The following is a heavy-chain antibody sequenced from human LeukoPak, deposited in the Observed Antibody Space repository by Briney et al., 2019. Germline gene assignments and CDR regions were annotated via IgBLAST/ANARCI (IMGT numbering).Heavy chain of an antibody. Sequence: GGSLRLSCAASGFTFSGYWMHWVRQAPGMGLVWVSRINSDGRTINYADSVKGRFTISRDNAKNTVYLQMNGLRADDMAVYFCVRGAGGPRNYVLDYWGQGALVSVSS. CDR1: GFTFSGYW. D-gene: IGHD3-10*02. CDR2: INSDGRTI. V-gene: IGHV3-74*01. CDR3: VRGAGGPRNYVLDY. J-gene: IGHJ4*02.